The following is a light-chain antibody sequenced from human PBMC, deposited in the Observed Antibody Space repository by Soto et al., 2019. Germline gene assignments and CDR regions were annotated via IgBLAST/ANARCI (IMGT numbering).Light chain of an antibody. CDR3: HSSDSSLVV. Sequence: QSVLTQPPSVSGAPGQSVTISCSGTTSNIGAGYDVHWYQQLPGAPPKLLIYSSTNRPSGVPDRFSASKSGTSASLAITGLQPEDEADYYCHSSDSSLVVFGGGTKVTVL. J-gene: IGLJ2*01. CDR1: TSNIGAGYD. CDR2: SST. V-gene: IGLV1-40*01.